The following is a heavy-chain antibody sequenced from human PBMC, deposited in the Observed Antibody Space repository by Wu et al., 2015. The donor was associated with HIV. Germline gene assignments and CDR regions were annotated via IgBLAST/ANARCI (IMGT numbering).Heavy chain of an antibody. Sequence: QVQLVQSGAEVKKPGSSVKVSCKASGGTFSNYAINWVRQAPGQGLEWMGRIISMFGTVNYAQKFQGRVTITADESTSTAYMELSSLRSEDTAVYYCAREGRRITMIVVVKEAGAYFDYWGQGNAGHRLL. D-gene: IGHD3-22*01. V-gene: IGHV1-69*13. CDR2: IISMFGTV. CDR1: GGTFSNYA. CDR3: AREGRRITMIVVVKEAGAYFDY. J-gene: IGHJ4*02.